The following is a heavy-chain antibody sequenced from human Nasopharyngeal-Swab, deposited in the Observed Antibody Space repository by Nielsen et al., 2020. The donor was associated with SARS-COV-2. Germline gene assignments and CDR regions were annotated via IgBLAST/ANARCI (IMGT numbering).Heavy chain of an antibody. Sequence: ASVKVSCKASGYTFTGYYMHWVRQAPGQGLEWMGRINPNNGGTNYAQKFQGRVTMTRDTSISTAYMELSRLRSDDTAVYYCAYSSSFGYFDYWGQGTLVTVSS. CDR2: INPNNGGT. CDR1: GYTFTGYY. CDR3: AYSSSFGYFDY. D-gene: IGHD6-6*01. V-gene: IGHV1-2*06. J-gene: IGHJ4*02.